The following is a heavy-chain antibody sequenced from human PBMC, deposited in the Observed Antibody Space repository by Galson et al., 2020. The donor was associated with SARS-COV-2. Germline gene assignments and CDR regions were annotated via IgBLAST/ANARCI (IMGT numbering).Heavy chain of an antibody. CDR1: GFPLRTNGMS. D-gene: IGHD6-6*01. CDR2: IYCDDDK. J-gene: IGHJ6*02. CDR3: VHDAKLVAARPGERIRYYYGMDV. V-gene: IGHV2-5*02. Sequence: KMSGPTLVKPTQTLTLTCTFSGFPLRTNGMSVGWIRQPPGKALEWLALIYCDDDKRYSPSLKTRLTITSDTSKNQVVLTMTNMDPVDTATYYCVHDAKLVAARPGERIRYYYGMDVWGQGTAVTVSS.